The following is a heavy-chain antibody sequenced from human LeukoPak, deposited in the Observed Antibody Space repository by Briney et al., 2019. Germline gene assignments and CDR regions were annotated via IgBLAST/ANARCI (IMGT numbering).Heavy chain of an antibody. CDR1: GFSFSSYA. V-gene: IGHV3-23*01. J-gene: IGHJ5*02. CDR3: AFRGIGGIIT. Sequence: QPGGSLRLCCAASGFSFSSYAMTWVRQAPGRGLEWVSGISGSGDSTYYADSAKGRFIISRDNSKNTLCLQMNSLRAEDTAVYYCAFRGIGGIITWGQGTLVTVSS. D-gene: IGHD3-16*02. CDR2: ISGSGDST.